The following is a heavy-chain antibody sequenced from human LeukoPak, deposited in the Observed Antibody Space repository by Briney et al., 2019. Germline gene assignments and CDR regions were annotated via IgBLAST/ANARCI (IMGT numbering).Heavy chain of an antibody. J-gene: IGHJ5*02. CDR1: GGSFSGYY. V-gene: IGHV4-34*01. Sequence: SETLSLTCAVYGGSFSGYYWSWIRQPPGKGLEWIGEINHSGSTNYNPSLKSRVTISVDTSKNQFSLKLSSVTAADTAVYYCARDLAHYDFWSGYYGFSTGGWFDPWGQGTLVTVSS. CDR3: ARDLAHYDFWSGYYGFSTGGWFDP. CDR2: INHSGST. D-gene: IGHD3-3*01.